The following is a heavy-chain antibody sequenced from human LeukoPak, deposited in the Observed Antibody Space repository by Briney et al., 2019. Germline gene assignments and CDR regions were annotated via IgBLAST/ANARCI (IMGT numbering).Heavy chain of an antibody. CDR2: IYTSGST. V-gene: IGHV4-4*07. Sequence: SETLSLTCTVSGGSISSYYWSWIRQPAGKGLEWIGRIYTSGSTNYNPSLKSRVTMSVDTSKNQFSLKLSSVTAADTAVYYCARVGCSGGSCYSGVDYWGQGTLVTVSS. J-gene: IGHJ4*02. D-gene: IGHD2-15*01. CDR1: GGSISSYY. CDR3: ARVGCSGGSCYSGVDY.